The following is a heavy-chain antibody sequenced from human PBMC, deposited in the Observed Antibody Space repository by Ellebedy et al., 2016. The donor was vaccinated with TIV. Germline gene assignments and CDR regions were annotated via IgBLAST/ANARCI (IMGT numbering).Heavy chain of an antibody. CDR2: ISWNSASV. V-gene: IGHV3-9*01. CDR3: VKGGFSVTTIYGMDV. Sequence: SLKISCVASGFTFNEYSMHWVRQAPGKGLEWVSGISWNSASVDYADSVKGRFTISRDNSKNTLYLQMRSLTTEDTALYYCVKGGFSVTTIYGMDVWGQGTTVTVSS. D-gene: IGHD4-17*01. J-gene: IGHJ6*02. CDR1: GFTFNEYS.